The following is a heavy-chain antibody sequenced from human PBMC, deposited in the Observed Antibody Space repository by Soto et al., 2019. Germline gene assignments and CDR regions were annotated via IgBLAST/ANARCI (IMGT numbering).Heavy chain of an antibody. CDR3: AKSPHQLPSEGAFDI. J-gene: IGHJ3*02. CDR2: ISWNSGSI. CDR1: GFTFDDYA. D-gene: IGHD2-2*01. V-gene: IGHV3-9*01. Sequence: GGSLRLSCAASGFTFDDYAMHWVRQAPGKGLEWVSGISWNSGSIGYADSVKGRFTISRDNAKNSLYLQMNSLRAEDTALYYCAKSPHQLPSEGAFDIWGQGTMVTVSS.